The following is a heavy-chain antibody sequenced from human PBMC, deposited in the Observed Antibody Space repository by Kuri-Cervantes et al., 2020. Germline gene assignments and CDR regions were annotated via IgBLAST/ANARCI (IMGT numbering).Heavy chain of an antibody. V-gene: IGHV3-11*04. CDR1: GFTFSDYY. D-gene: IGHD3-22*01. J-gene: IGHJ4*02. Sequence: GESLKISCAASGFTFSDYYMSWIRQAPGKGLEWVSYISSSGSTKYYADSVKGRFTISRDNSKNTLYLQMNSLRAEDTAVYYCSSGYLFDYWGQGTLVTVSS. CDR3: SSGYLFDY. CDR2: ISSSGSTK.